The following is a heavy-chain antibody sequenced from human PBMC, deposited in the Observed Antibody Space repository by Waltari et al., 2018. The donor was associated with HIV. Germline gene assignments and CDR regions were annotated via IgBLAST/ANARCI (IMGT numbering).Heavy chain of an antibody. V-gene: IGHV3-9*01. CDR2: ISWNSGTI. CDR1: GSPFADKA. D-gene: IGHD5-18*01. Sequence: DVQLVESGGGLVQPGRSLRLSCAASGSPFADKAMHWVRQAPGKGLEWVSGISWNSGTIAYADSVKGRFTISRDNAKNSLYLQMNSLRAEDTALYYCAKGVTQGYYYGMDVWCQGTTVTVSS. CDR3: AKGVTQGYYYGMDV. J-gene: IGHJ6*02.